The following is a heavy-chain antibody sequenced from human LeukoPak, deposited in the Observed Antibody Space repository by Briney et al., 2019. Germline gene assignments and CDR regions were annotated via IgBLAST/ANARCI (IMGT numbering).Heavy chain of an antibody. V-gene: IGHV1-18*01. CDR2: ISAYNGNT. CDR1: GYTFTSYG. J-gene: IGHJ4*02. Sequence: ASVKVSCKASGYTFTSYGISWVRRAPGQGLEWMGWISAYNGNTNYAQKLQGRVTMTTDTSTSTAYMELRSLRSDDTAVYYCARVTGFGYSYGYPLDYWGQGTLVTVSS. CDR3: ARVTGFGYSYGYPLDY. D-gene: IGHD5-18*01.